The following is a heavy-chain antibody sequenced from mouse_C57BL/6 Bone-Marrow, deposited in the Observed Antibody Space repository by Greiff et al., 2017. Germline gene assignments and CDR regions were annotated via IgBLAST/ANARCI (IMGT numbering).Heavy chain of an antibody. V-gene: IGHV1-26*01. Sequence: EVQLQQSGPELVKPGASVKISCKASGYTFTDYYMNWVKQSHGKSLEWIGDINPNNGGTSYNQKFKGKATLTVDTSSSTAYMELRSLTSEDSAVYYCAGNCYFDYWGQGTTLTVSS. D-gene: IGHD2-1*01. CDR2: INPNNGGT. CDR1: GYTFTDYY. CDR3: AGNCYFDY. J-gene: IGHJ2*01.